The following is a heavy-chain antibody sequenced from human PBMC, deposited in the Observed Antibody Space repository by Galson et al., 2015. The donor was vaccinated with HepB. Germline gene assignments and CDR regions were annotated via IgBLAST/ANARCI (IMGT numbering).Heavy chain of an antibody. J-gene: IGHJ4*02. CDR2: ISCGSERT. CDR1: GFTFTRYA. Sequence: LRLSCAASGFTFTRYAMAWVRQAPGRGLELVSSISCGSERTYYGVSVEGRFTTHRDNSRNTLYLQMNSLRVEDTAIYFCAKVAILGAIPHYFHYWGRGTLISVSS. CDR3: AKVAILGAIPHYFHY. D-gene: IGHD3-16*01. V-gene: IGHV3-23*01.